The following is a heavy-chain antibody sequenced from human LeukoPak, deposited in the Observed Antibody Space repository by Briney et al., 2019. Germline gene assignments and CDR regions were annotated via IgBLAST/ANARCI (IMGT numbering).Heavy chain of an antibody. CDR1: GYTFTSYG. Sequence: ASVKVSCKASGYTFTSYGISWVRQAPGQGLEWMGWISAYNGNTNYAQKLQGRVTMTTDTSTSTAYMELRSLRSDDTAVYYCAREMRYYDSSGFYYTFDYWGQGTLVTVSS. J-gene: IGHJ4*02. CDR3: AREMRYYDSSGFYYTFDY. D-gene: IGHD3-22*01. V-gene: IGHV1-18*01. CDR2: ISAYNGNT.